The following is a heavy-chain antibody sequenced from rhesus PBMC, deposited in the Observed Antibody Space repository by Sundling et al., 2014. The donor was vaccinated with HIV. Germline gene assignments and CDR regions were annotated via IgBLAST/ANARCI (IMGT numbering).Heavy chain of an antibody. Sequence: EVQLVESGGGLVKPGGSLRLSCVASGFTFSSFGMDWVRQAPGKGLEWVSAVNSAGTTYYADSVKGRFTISRDNSQNTLSLQMNSLRPEDTAVYYCVKSGNQFYYFQYWGQGVLVTVSS. D-gene: IGHD1-44*01. CDR2: VNSAGTT. V-gene: IGHV3-103*01. J-gene: IGHJ4*01. CDR3: VKSGNQFYYFQY. CDR1: GFTFSSFG.